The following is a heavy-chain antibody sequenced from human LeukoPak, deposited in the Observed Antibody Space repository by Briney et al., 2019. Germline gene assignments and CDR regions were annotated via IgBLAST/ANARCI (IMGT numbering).Heavy chain of an antibody. CDR2: IYHTGST. J-gene: IGHJ1*01. D-gene: IGHD3-22*01. Sequence: SETLSLTCTVSGYSISSGYYWGWIRQPPGKGLAWIGSIYHTGSTYYNPSLKSRVTISVDTSKNQFSLKLSSVTAADTAVYYCASATYYYDSSGYNWGQGTLVTVSS. CDR3: ASATYYYDSSGYN. CDR1: GYSISSGYY. V-gene: IGHV4-38-2*02.